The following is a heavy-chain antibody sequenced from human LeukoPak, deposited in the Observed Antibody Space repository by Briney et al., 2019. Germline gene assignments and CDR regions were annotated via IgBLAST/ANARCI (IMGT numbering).Heavy chain of an antibody. D-gene: IGHD2-15*01. CDR3: ASLLSVVVYDY. CDR2: IKQDGSEK. Sequence: GGSLRLSCAASGFTFSSYWMSWVRQAPGKGLEWVANIKQDGSEKYYVDSVKGRFTISRDNAKNSLYLQMNSLRAEDTAVYYCASLLSVVVYDYWGQGTLVTVSS. V-gene: IGHV3-7*01. CDR1: GFTFSSYW. J-gene: IGHJ4*02.